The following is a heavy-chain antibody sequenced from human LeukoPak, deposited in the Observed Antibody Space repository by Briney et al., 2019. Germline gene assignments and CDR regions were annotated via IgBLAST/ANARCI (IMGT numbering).Heavy chain of an antibody. Sequence: GGSLRLSCAASGIIFSKNWMSWVRQAPGKGLEWVSTIRGAEGGTYYADSVKGRFTISRDNFENTLYLQMNYLREEDTALYYCAKAFSSGWSPFDYWGQGALVTVSS. CDR2: IRGAEGGT. D-gene: IGHD6-19*01. CDR1: GIIFSKNW. J-gene: IGHJ4*02. V-gene: IGHV3-23*01. CDR3: AKAFSSGWSPFDY.